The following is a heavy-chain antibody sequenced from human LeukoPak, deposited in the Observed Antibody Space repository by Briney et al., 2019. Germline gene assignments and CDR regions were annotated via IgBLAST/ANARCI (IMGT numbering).Heavy chain of an antibody. J-gene: IGHJ4*02. CDR1: GFTLSSYA. Sequence: GRSLRLSCAASGFTLSSYAMTWVRQAPGRGLEWVSSVDGGGGGTYYADSVKGRFTISRDNSKDTLYLQMNGLRAEDTAVYFCAKQSAGSAAWYSLHYDFWGQGTLVTVSS. D-gene: IGHD6-13*01. V-gene: IGHV3-23*01. CDR3: AKQSAGSAAWYSLHYDF. CDR2: VDGGGGGT.